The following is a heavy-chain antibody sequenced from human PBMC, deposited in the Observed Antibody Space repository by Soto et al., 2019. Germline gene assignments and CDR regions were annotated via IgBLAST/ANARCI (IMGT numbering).Heavy chain of an antibody. CDR2: ISAYNGNT. V-gene: IGHV1-18*04. J-gene: IGHJ4*02. CDR1: GYTFTSYG. Sequence: PGASVKVSCKASGYTFTSYGISWVRQAPGQGLEWMGWISAYNGNTNYAQKLQGRVTMTTDTSTSTAYMELRSLRSDDTAVYYCARVGERGYSYGWGYFDYWGQGTLVTVSS. CDR3: ARVGERGYSYGWGYFDY. D-gene: IGHD5-18*01.